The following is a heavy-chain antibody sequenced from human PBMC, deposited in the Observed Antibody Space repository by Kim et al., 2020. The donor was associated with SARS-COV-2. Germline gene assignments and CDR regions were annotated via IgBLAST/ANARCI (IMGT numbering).Heavy chain of an antibody. CDR3: ARVMIVEGSGSYYARDDYPIYYDYDYGMDD. Sequence: GGSLRLSCAASGFTFSSYEMNWVRQAPGKGLEWVSYISRSGSPIYYADSVKGRFTISRDNAKNSLYLQMNSLRAEDTAVYYCARVMIVEGSGSYYARDDYPIYYDYDYGMDDWGQGTPVTVSS. D-gene: IGHD3-10*01. J-gene: IGHJ6*02. CDR1: GFTFSSYE. V-gene: IGHV3-48*03. CDR2: ISRSGSPI.